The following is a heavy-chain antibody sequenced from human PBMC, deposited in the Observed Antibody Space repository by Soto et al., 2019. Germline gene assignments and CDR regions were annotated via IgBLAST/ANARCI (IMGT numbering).Heavy chain of an antibody. V-gene: IGHV3-9*01. J-gene: IGHJ6*03. Sequence: GGSLRLSCAASGFTFDDYAMHWVRQAPGKGLEWVSGISWNSGSIGYADSVKGRFTISRDNAKNSLYLQMNSLRAEDTALYYCAKELGTPYSKSYYYYYMDVWGKGTTVTVSS. CDR3: AKELGTPYSKSYYYYYMDV. CDR1: GFTFDDYA. D-gene: IGHD4-4*01. CDR2: ISWNSGSI.